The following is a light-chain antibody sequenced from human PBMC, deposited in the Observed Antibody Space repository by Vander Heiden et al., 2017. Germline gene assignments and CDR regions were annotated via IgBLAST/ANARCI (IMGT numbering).Light chain of an antibody. CDR2: DNN. J-gene: IGLJ1*01. Sequence: QSVLTQPPSVSAAPGQKVTISCSGSSSNIGNNYVSWYQQLPGTAPKLLIYDNNKRPSGIPDRFSGSKSGTSATLAITGLQTGDEADYYCGTWDSSLSALLFGTGTKVTVL. CDR3: GTWDSSLSALL. CDR1: SSNIGNNY. V-gene: IGLV1-51*01.